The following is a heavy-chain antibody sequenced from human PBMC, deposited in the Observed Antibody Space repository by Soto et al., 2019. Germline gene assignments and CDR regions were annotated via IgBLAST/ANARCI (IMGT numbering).Heavy chain of an antibody. CDR2: TYYRSKWYN. CDR1: GDSVSSNSAA. V-gene: IGHV6-1*01. D-gene: IGHD6-13*01. J-gene: IGHJ6*02. CDR3: ARDLSDSRTKYSSRSRVEGMDV. Sequence: KQSQTLSLTCAISGDSVSSNSAAWNWIRQSPSRGLEWLGRTYYRSKWYNDYAVSVKSRITINPDTSKNQFSLQLNSVTPEDTAVYYCARDLSDSRTKYSSRSRVEGMDVWGQGTTVTVSS.